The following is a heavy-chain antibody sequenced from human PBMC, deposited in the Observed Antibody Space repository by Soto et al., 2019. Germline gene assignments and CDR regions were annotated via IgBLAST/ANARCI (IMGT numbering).Heavy chain of an antibody. CDR3: ARHLGSTPRSYPPVPS. Sequence: ASVKVSCKASGYTFTSYGISWVRQAPGQGLEWMGWISAYNGNTNYAQKLQGRVTMTTDTSTSTAYMELRSLRSDDTAVYYCARHLGSTPRSYPPVPSGGQGTLVTVPP. CDR1: GYTFTSYG. J-gene: IGHJ1*01. CDR2: ISAYNGNT. V-gene: IGHV1-18*04. D-gene: IGHD1-7*01.